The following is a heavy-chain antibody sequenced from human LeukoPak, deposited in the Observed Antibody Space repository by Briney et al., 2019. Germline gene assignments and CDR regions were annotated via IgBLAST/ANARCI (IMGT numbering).Heavy chain of an antibody. CDR3: ARSTYYGSGSYYVSAIDY. J-gene: IGHJ4*02. Sequence: SVKVSCKASGGTFSSYAISWVRQAPGQGLEWMERIIPILGIANYAQKFQGRVTITADKSTSTAYMELSSLRSEDTAVYYCARSTYYGSGSYYVSAIDYWGQGTLVTVSS. CDR1: GGTFSSYA. V-gene: IGHV1-69*04. CDR2: IIPILGIA. D-gene: IGHD3-10*01.